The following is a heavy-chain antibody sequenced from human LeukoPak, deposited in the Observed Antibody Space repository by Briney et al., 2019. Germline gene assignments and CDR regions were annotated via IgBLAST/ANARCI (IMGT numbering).Heavy chain of an antibody. V-gene: IGHV4-59*01. Sequence: SGTLSLTCTVSGGSISGYYWSWLRQPPGKGLEWSGYIYHSGLTDYNPSLRSRLTISVDTSRNQFSLKLTSATAADTAMYYCARDQRCSRSDGGCDQWYFDLWGRGTLVTVSS. D-gene: IGHD2-15*01. CDR3: ARDQRCSRSDGGCDQWYFDL. J-gene: IGHJ2*01. CDR1: GGSISGYY. CDR2: IYHSGLT.